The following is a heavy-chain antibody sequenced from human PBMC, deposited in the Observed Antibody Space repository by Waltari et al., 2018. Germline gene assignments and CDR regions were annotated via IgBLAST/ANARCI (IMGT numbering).Heavy chain of an antibody. CDR1: GFTFSSYA. J-gene: IGHJ6*02. CDR3: TGTAWLIAGLDV. Sequence: QVQLVESGGGVVQPGRSLRLSCAASGFTFSSYAMHWVRQAPGKGLEWVAVISYDGSNKYYADSVKGRFTISRDDSKNTLYLQMNSLKTEDTAVYYCTGTAWLIAGLDVWGQGTTVTVSS. CDR2: ISYDGSNK. D-gene: IGHD6-19*01. V-gene: IGHV3-30-3*01.